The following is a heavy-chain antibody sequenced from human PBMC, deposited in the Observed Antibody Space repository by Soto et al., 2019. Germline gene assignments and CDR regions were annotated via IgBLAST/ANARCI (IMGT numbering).Heavy chain of an antibody. D-gene: IGHD3-22*01. CDR1: GYTFTGYY. CDR2: INPNSGGT. V-gene: IGHV1-2*02. J-gene: IGHJ5*02. Sequence: GSVKVSCKACGYTFTGYYMHWVRQAPGQGLEWMGWINPNSGGTNYAQKFQGRVTMTRDTSISTAYMELSRLRSDDTAVYYCATDYYYDSSGYYLQYSYWFDPWGQGTLVTVSS. CDR3: ATDYYYDSSGYYLQYSYWFDP.